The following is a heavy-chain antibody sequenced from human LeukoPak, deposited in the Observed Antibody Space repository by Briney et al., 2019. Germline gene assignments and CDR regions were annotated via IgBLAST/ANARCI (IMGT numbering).Heavy chain of an antibody. D-gene: IGHD1-14*01. CDR2: IYYSGTT. J-gene: IGHJ4*02. CDR1: GDSIGSYY. V-gene: IGHV4-59*01. Sequence: PSETLSLTCTVSGDSIGSYYWTWIRQPPGRGLEWIGYIYYSGTTKYNPSLKSRVTISVDTSKNQFSLKLTSVTAADTAVYYCARDPGDRLDYWGQGTLVTVSS. CDR3: ARDPGDRLDY.